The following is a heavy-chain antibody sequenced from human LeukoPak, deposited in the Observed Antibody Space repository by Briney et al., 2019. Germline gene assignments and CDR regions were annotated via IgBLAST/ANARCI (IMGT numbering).Heavy chain of an antibody. CDR2: IYTSGST. Sequence: SETLSLTCTVSGGSISSYYWSWIRQPPGKGLEWIGYIYTSGSTNYNPSLKSRVTISVDTSKNQFSLKLSSVTAADTAVYYCASLSPYYYVSSGTPEDDAFDIWGQGTMVTVSS. J-gene: IGHJ3*02. V-gene: IGHV4-4*09. CDR1: GGSISSYY. D-gene: IGHD3-22*01. CDR3: ASLSPYYYVSSGTPEDDAFDI.